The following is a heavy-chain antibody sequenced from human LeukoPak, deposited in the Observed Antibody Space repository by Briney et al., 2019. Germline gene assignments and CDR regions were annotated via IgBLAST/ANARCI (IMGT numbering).Heavy chain of an antibody. CDR2: ISERGGST. D-gene: IGHD3-10*01. CDR3: AKRGIVIRAVIIIGFHKEAYYFDY. CDR1: GITLSNYG. V-gene: IGHV3-23*01. Sequence: PGGSLRLSCVVPGITLSNYGMSWVRQAPGKGMEWVSGISERGGSTNYADSVKGRFIISRDTSKNTVYLQMNSLRVEDTAVYFCAKRGIVIRAVIIIGFHKEAYYFDYWGQGILVTVSS. J-gene: IGHJ4*02.